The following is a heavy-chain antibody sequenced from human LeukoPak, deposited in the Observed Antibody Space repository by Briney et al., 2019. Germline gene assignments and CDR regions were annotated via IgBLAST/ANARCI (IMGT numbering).Heavy chain of an antibody. J-gene: IGHJ4*02. CDR2: INPNSGGT. CDR1: GYTFTNYY. Sequence: ASVNVSCKASGYTFTNYYMHWVRQAPGQGLEWMGWINPNSGGTNYAQKFQGRVTMTRDTSISTAYMELTSLRSDDTAVYYCARDLFYSVSGTYYNVGRVFNYWGQGTLVTVSS. CDR3: ARDLFYSVSGTYYNVGRVFNY. D-gene: IGHD3-10*01. V-gene: IGHV1-2*02.